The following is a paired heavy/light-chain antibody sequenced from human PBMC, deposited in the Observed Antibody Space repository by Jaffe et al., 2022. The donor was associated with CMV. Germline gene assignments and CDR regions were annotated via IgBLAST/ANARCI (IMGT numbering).Heavy chain of an antibody. J-gene: IGHJ4*02. CDR2: ISYDDNHE. CDR1: GFTFSLYG. CDR3: AKGHNGQLDGRPDY. D-gene: IGHD6-6*01. Sequence: QVQLVESGGGVVQPGRSLRLSCVVSGFTFSLYGMHWVRQAPGKGLEWVAVISYDDNHEYYADSVKGRFTISRDISKNTLYLQMNSLRVADTAVYYCAKGHNGQLDGRPDYWGQGTLVTVSS. V-gene: IGHV3-30*18.
Light chain of an antibody. CDR3: HQYSNWPPIT. CDR1: QSVSSN. CDR2: DAS. Sequence: EIMMTQSPATLSVSPGERATLSCRASQSVSSNLAWFQQKPGQAPRLLIFDASTRATGIPARFSGSGSATEFTLTISSLQSEDFAVYYCHQYSNWPPITFGQGTRLEIK. J-gene: IGKJ5*01. V-gene: IGKV3-15*01.